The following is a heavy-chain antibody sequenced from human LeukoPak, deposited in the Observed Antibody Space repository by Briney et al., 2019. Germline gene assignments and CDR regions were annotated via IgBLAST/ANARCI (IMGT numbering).Heavy chain of an antibody. CDR3: ARDPYDSSGYDFDY. V-gene: IGHV1-18*01. D-gene: IGHD3-22*01. J-gene: IGHJ4*02. Sequence: GASVKVSCKASGYTFTSYGISWVRQAPGQGLEWMGWISAYNGNTNYAQKLQGRVTMTTDTSTSTAYMELRSLRSEDTAVYYCARDPYDSSGYDFDYWGQGTLVTVSS. CDR1: GYTFTSYG. CDR2: ISAYNGNT.